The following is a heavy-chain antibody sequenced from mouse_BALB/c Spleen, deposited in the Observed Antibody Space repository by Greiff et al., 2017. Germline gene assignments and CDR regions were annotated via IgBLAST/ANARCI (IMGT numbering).Heavy chain of an antibody. CDR1: GYNFTSYW. D-gene: IGHD4-1*02. CDR3: ARGLSTGLDY. CDR2: IYPGSGST. Sequence: QVQLKQPGAELVKPGTSVKLSCKASGYNFTSYWINWVKLRPGQGLEWIGDIYPGSGSTNYNEKFKSKATLTVDTSSSTAYMQLSSLASEDSALYYCARGLSTGLDYWGQGTTLTVSS. J-gene: IGHJ2*01. V-gene: IGHV1-55*01.